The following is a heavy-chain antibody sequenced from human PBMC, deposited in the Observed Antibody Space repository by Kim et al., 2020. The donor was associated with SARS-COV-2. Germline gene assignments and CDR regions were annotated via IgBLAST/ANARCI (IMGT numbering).Heavy chain of an antibody. D-gene: IGHD2-15*01. CDR1: GFTFDDYA. CDR2: IKQNGQTT. Sequence: GGSLRLSCAASGFTFDDYAMHWVRQAPGKGPEWVSTIKQNGQTTFYADSVKGRLTISRDNSKDSLYLQMISLRSEDAALYYCAKDFCSGGACYLGWFDR. J-gene: IGHJ5*02. CDR3: AKDFCSGGACYLGWFDR. V-gene: IGHV3-43*02.